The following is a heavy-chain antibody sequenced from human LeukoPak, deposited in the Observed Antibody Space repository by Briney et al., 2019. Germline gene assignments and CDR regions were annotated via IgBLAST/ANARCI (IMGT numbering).Heavy chain of an antibody. Sequence: PGGSLRLSCAASGLTFSSYSMNWVRQAPGKGLEWVSSISSSSSYIYYADSVKGRFTISRDNAKNSLYLQMNSLRAEDTAVYYCARKRRDGYNWDHWGQGTLVTVSS. D-gene: IGHD5-24*01. V-gene: IGHV3-21*01. CDR2: ISSSSSYI. J-gene: IGHJ4*02. CDR1: GLTFSSYS. CDR3: ARKRRDGYNWDH.